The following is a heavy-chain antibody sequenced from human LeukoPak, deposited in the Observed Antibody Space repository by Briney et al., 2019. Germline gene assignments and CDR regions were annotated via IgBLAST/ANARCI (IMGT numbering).Heavy chain of an antibody. CDR3: AKDHDYGDYGWYFDL. J-gene: IGHJ2*01. D-gene: IGHD4-17*01. Sequence: GRPLRLSCAASGFTFSSYGMHWVRQAPGKGLEWVAVISYDGSNKYYADSVKGRFTISRDNSKNTLYLQMNSLRAEDTAVYYCAKDHDYGDYGWYFDLWGRGTLVTVSS. CDR2: ISYDGSNK. V-gene: IGHV3-30*18. CDR1: GFTFSSYG.